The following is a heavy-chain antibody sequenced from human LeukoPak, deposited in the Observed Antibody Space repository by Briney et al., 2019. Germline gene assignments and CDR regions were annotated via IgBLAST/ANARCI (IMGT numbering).Heavy chain of an antibody. V-gene: IGHV1-69*13. J-gene: IGHJ4*02. CDR2: IIPIFGTA. D-gene: IGHD6-19*01. CDR1: GGTFSSYA. Sequence: GASVRVSCKASGGTFSSYAISWVRQAPGQGLEWMGGIIPIFGTANYAQKFQGRVTITADESTSTAYMELSSLRSEDTAVYYCASGYSSGWYEAMDYFDYWGQGTLVTVSS. CDR3: ASGYSSGWYEAMDYFDY.